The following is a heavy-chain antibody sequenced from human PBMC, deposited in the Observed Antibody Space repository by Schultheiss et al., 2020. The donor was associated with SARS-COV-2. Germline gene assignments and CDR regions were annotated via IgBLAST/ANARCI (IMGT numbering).Heavy chain of an antibody. Sequence: GGSLRLSCAASGFTVSSNYMSWVHLAPGKGLEWVSIIYSDGTTYYADSGKGRFTISRDNSRNTLYLQMNSLRADDTAMYYCVKCLGGDDSGHYYAMDYWGQGTLVTVSS. CDR1: GFTVSSNY. CDR3: VKCLGGDDSGHYYAMDY. J-gene: IGHJ4*02. CDR2: IYSDGTT. V-gene: IGHV3-53*01. D-gene: IGHD3-22*01.